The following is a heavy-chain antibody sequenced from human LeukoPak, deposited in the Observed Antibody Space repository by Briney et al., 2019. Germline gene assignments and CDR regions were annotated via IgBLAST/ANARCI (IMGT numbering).Heavy chain of an antibody. CDR1: GFTFSSYG. J-gene: IGHJ5*01. V-gene: IGHV3-30*02. Sequence: GGSLRLSCAASGFTFSSYGMHWVRQAPGKGLEWVAFIRYDGSKKYYADSVKGRFTISRDNSKNTLYLQMNSLRTEDTAVYYCARGALDAATPFDSWGQGTLVTVSS. D-gene: IGHD2-15*01. CDR2: IRYDGSKK. CDR3: ARGALDAATPFDS.